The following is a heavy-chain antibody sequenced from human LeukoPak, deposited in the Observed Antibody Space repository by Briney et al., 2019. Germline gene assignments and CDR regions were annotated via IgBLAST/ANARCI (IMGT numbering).Heavy chain of an antibody. CDR3: ANSGDILTGPTN. CDR2: ISGSSNYI. Sequence: PGGSLRLSCTASGLTFSSYTMNWVRQAPGKGLEWVSSISGSSNYIYYADSVKGRFTISRDNAKNSLYLQMNSLRAEDTAVFYCANSGDILTGPTNWGQGTLVTVSS. V-gene: IGHV3-21*01. D-gene: IGHD3-9*01. J-gene: IGHJ4*02. CDR1: GLTFSSYT.